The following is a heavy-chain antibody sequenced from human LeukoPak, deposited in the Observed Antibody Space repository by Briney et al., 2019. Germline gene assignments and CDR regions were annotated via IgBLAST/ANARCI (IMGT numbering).Heavy chain of an antibody. Sequence: SVKVSCKASGGSFSSYAISWVRQAPGQGLEWMGGIIPIFGTANYAQKFQGRVTVTADESTSTAYMELSSLRSEDTAVYYCARDLPYSSSSGMAVSWGQGTLVTVSS. V-gene: IGHV1-69*13. CDR1: GGSFSSYA. D-gene: IGHD6-6*01. J-gene: IGHJ5*02. CDR3: ARDLPYSSSSGMAVS. CDR2: IIPIFGTA.